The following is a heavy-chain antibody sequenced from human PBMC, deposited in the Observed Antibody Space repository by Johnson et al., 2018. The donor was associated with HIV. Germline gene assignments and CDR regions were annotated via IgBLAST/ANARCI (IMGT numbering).Heavy chain of an antibody. CDR3: ARDTYYYDSSGYLDAFDI. Sequence: MQLVESGGGLVQPGGSLRLSCVVSGYTFSNYWMSWVRQAPGKGLEWVANINQDGSERYYVDSVKGRFTISRDNAKKFLYIQMNSLRAEDTAVYYCARDTYYYDSSGYLDAFDIWGQGTMVTVSS. CDR1: GYTFSNYW. CDR2: INQDGSER. J-gene: IGHJ3*02. V-gene: IGHV3-7*01. D-gene: IGHD3-22*01.